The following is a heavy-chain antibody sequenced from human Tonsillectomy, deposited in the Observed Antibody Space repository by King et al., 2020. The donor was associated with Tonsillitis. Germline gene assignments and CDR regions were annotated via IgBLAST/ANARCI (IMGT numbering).Heavy chain of an antibody. J-gene: IGHJ4*02. Sequence: QLLQSGAEVKKPGASVKVSCKASGYTFTSYYMHWVRQAPGQGLEWMGILSPSGGSTSYAQKFQGRVTMTRDTSTSTVYMELSSLRSEDTAVYYCARDRGTWGVIVYYFDYWGQGTLVTVSS. CDR1: GYTFTSYY. D-gene: IGHD3-16*02. V-gene: IGHV1-46*01. CDR3: ARDRGTWGVIVYYFDY. CDR2: LSPSGGST.